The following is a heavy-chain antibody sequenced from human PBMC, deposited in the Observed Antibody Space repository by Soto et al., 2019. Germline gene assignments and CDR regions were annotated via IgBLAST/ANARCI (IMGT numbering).Heavy chain of an antibody. V-gene: IGHV4-4*02. D-gene: IGHD4-17*01. J-gene: IGHJ6*02. CDR1: GGSITITNW. CDR3: ATRTYYGDRCMDV. CDR2: IFHSGGT. Sequence: QVHLQESGPGLVKPSGTLSLTCAVSGGSITITNWWNWVRQPPGKGLEWIGEIFHSGGTNYNPSHKSRVTMSVDKSKNQFSRNLSSVPAADTAMYYCATRTYYGDRCMDVWGQGTTVTVSS.